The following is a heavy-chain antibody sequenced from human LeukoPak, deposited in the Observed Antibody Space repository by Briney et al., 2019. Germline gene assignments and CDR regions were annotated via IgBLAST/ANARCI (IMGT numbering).Heavy chain of an antibody. D-gene: IGHD1-1*01. CDR2: IYFSGST. J-gene: IGHJ4*02. CDR1: GVSVGSGDYF. Sequence: PSQTLSLTCTVSGVSVGSGDYFWSWIRQPPGKGLEWIGYIYFSGSTDSNPSLESRVTVSIDTSKNQFSLKLRSVTAADTAVYYCTRNASLDYWGQGLLVTVSS. CDR3: TRNASLDY. V-gene: IGHV4-30-4*08.